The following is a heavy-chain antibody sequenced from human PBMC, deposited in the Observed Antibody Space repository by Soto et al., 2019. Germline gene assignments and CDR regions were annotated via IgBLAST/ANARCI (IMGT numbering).Heavy chain of an antibody. V-gene: IGHV4-30-2*01. CDR1: GGSISSGGYS. CDR3: ARAEGRSGVSMLGVLFDP. Sequence: TLSLTGAVSGGSISSGGYSWRWILQPPGKGLEWIGYIYHSGSTYYNPSLKSRVTISVDRSKNQFSLKLSSVTAADTAVYYCARAEGRSGVSMLGVLFDPWGQGTLVTVSS. J-gene: IGHJ5*02. D-gene: IGHD3-10*01. CDR2: IYHSGST.